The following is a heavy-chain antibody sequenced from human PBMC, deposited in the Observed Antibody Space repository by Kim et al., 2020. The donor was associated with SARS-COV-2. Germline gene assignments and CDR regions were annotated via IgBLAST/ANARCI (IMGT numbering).Heavy chain of an antibody. CDR2: IIPIFGTA. CDR3: ANRGYSGYDRGVYYYYGMDV. CDR1: GGTFSSYA. Sequence: SVKVSCKASGGTFSSYAISWVRQAPGQGLEWMGGIIPIFGTANYAQKFQGRVTITADESTSTAYMELSSLRSEDTAVYYCANRGYSGYDRGVYYYYGMDVWGQGTTVTVSS. D-gene: IGHD5-12*01. J-gene: IGHJ6*02. V-gene: IGHV1-69*13.